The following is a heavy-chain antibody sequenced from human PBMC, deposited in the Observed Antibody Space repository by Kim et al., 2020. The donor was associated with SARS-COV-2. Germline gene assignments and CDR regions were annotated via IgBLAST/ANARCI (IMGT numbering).Heavy chain of an antibody. V-gene: IGHV3-33*05. J-gene: IGHJ3*02. CDR2: ISYDGSNK. Sequence: GGSLRLSCAASGFTFSSYGMHWVRQAPGKGLEWVAVISYDGSNKYYADSVKGRFTISRDNSKNTLYLQMNSLRAEDTAVYYCARARGSGGGHDAFDIWGQGTMVTVSS. CDR3: ARARGSGGGHDAFDI. CDR1: GFTFSSYG. D-gene: IGHD1-26*01.